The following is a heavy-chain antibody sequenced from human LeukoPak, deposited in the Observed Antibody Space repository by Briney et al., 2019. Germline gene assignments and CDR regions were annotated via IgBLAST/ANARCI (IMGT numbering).Heavy chain of an antibody. J-gene: IGHJ4*02. CDR3: AREFGGVADFDY. V-gene: IGHV1-2*04. CDR2: INPNSGGT. D-gene: IGHD3-16*01. CDR1: GYIFTGYY. Sequence: ASVKVSCKASGYIFTGYYVHWVRQAPGQGLEWMGWINPNSGGTNYAQKFQGWVTMTRDTSINTAYMELNRLRSDDTAVYYCAREFGGVADFDYWGQGTLVTVSS.